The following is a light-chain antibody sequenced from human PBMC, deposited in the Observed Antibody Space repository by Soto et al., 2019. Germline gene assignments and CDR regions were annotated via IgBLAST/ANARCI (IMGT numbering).Light chain of an antibody. Sequence: IVMTQTPATLSVSPGEMATPSYRASQGIGSTLAWYQQKPGQAPRLLIYGASTRPTGIPDRFSGGGSGTDFTLTISRLEPEYFAVYYCQQYGSSLTFVQGTRLEIK. CDR2: GAS. CDR1: QGIGST. J-gene: IGKJ5*01. CDR3: QQYGSSLT. V-gene: IGKV3-20*01.